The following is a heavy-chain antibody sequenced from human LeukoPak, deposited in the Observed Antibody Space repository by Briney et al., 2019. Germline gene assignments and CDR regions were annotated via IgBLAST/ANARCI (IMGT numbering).Heavy chain of an antibody. D-gene: IGHD6-19*01. CDR3: AKGPPADSSGWPYYFDY. CDR1: GYTFTSYY. CDR2: INPSGGST. Sequence: RASVKVSCKASGYTFTSYYMHWVRQAPGQGLEWIGIINPSGGSTSYADNVKGRVTMSRDTSTSSLYLQMNSLRTEDTALYYCAKGPPADSSGWPYYFDYWGQGTLVTVSS. J-gene: IGHJ4*02. V-gene: IGHV1-46*04.